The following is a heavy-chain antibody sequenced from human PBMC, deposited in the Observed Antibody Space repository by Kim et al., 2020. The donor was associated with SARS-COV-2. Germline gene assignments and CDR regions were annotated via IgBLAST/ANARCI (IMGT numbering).Heavy chain of an antibody. D-gene: IGHD3-10*01. CDR2: IYYSGST. CDR3: AREVWFGELNGMDV. V-gene: IGHV4-59*01. J-gene: IGHJ6*02. CDR1: GGSISSYY. Sequence: SETLSLTCTVSGGSISSYYWSWIRQPPGKGLEWIGYIYYSGSTNYNPSLKSRVTISVDTSKNQFSLKLSSVTAADTAVYYCAREVWFGELNGMDVWGQGTTVTVSS.